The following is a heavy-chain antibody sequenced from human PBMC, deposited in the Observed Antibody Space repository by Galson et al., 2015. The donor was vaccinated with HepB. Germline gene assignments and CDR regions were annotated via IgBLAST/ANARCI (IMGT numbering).Heavy chain of an antibody. CDR3: AKGYGLFDS. J-gene: IGHJ5*01. CDR1: GFAFDTHA. Sequence: SLRLSCAASGFAFDTHAMSWVRRAPGRGLEWISGISGNGDSTFYADSVKGQFTVSRDNSNNMLYLQMNSLRAEDAGLYFCAKGYGLFDSWGQGILVTVSS. CDR2: ISGNGDST. V-gene: IGHV3-23*01. D-gene: IGHD5-18*01.